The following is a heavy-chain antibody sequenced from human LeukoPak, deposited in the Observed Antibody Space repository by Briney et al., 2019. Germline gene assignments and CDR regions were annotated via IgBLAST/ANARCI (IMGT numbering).Heavy chain of an antibody. CDR3: AKDYCSSTSCHLSQNACDL. Sequence: PRGSLRLSSAASGFTFSSYAMSSVCQAPGERLGWVSVISGSGIRPYYAAPVKGRFTISRDNSKNTLYLQMNSLRAEDTAVYYCAKDYCSSTSCHLSQNACDLWGQGTLVTVS. D-gene: IGHD2-2*01. CDR1: GFTFSSYA. CDR2: ISGSGIRP. V-gene: IGHV3-23*01. J-gene: IGHJ5*02.